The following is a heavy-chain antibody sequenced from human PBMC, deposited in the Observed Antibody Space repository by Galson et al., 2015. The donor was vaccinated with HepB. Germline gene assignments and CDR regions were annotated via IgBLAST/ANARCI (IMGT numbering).Heavy chain of an antibody. CDR2: ISSSSDYI. CDR3: ARERNIQGCILWCPSVGEMDV. Sequence: SLRLSCAASGFSFSSYSMNWVRQAPGKGLEWVSSISSSSDYIHYADSVKGRFTISRDNAKNSLYLQMNSLRAEDTAVYYCARERNIQGCILWCPSVGEMDVWGQGTTVTVSS. CDR1: GFSFSSYS. D-gene: IGHD2-21*01. V-gene: IGHV3-21*01. J-gene: IGHJ6*02.